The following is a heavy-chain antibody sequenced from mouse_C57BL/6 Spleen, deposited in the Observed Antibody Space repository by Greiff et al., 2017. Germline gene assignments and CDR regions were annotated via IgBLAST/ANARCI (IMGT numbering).Heavy chain of an antibody. Sequence: EVKLVESGGDLVKPGGSLKLSCAASGFTFSSYGMSWVRQTPDKRLEWVATISSGGSYTYYPDSVKGRFTISRDNAKNTLYLQMSSLKSEDTAMYYCARHAVLRLDYWGQGTSVTVSS. J-gene: IGHJ4*01. CDR3: ARHAVLRLDY. V-gene: IGHV5-6*01. CDR2: ISSGGSYT. CDR1: GFTFSSYG. D-gene: IGHD1-1*01.